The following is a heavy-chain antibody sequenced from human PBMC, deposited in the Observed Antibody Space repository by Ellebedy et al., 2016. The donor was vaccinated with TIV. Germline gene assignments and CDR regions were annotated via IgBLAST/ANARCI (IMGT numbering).Heavy chain of an antibody. Sequence: SETLSLTCAVYGGSFSGYYWSWIRQPPGKGLEWIGEINHSGSTNYNPSLKSRVTISVDTSKNQFSLKLSSVTAADTAVYYCARGRKGRYCSGGSCSYFDYWGQGTLVTVSS. V-gene: IGHV4-34*01. CDR2: INHSGST. D-gene: IGHD2-15*01. CDR3: ARGRKGRYCSGGSCSYFDY. CDR1: GGSFSGYY. J-gene: IGHJ4*02.